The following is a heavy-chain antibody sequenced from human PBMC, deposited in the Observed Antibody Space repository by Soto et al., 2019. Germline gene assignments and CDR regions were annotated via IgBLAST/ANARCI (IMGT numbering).Heavy chain of an antibody. CDR2: SGSGGST. D-gene: IGHD4-17*01. Sequence: PGGSLRLSCAASGFTVSSNYMSWVRQAPGKGLECVSVSGSGGSTYYADSVKGRFTISRDNSKNTLYLQMNSLRAEDTAVYYCAKARSPYYGDYENWFDPWGQGTLVTVSS. V-gene: IGHV3-66*01. J-gene: IGHJ5*02. CDR3: AKARSPYYGDYENWFDP. CDR1: GFTVSSNY.